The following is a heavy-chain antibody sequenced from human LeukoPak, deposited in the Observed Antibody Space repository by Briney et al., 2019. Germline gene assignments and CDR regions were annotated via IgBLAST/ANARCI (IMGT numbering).Heavy chain of an antibody. J-gene: IGHJ4*02. V-gene: IGHV3-74*01. CDR3: VRRYCSGGSCYFDY. CDR2: INSDGSST. Sequence: PGGSLRLSCAASGFTFSSYWMHWVRQAPGKGLVWVSRINSDGSSTNYADSVKGRFTISRDNAENTLYLQMKSLRAEDTAVYYCVRRYCSGGSCYFDYWGQGILVTVSS. CDR1: GFTFSSYW. D-gene: IGHD2-15*01.